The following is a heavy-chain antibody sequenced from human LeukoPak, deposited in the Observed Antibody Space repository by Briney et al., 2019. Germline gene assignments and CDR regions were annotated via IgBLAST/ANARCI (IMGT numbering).Heavy chain of an antibody. Sequence: SVKVSCKASGGTFSSYAISWVRQAPGQGLEWMGGIIPIFGTANYAQKFQGRVTITADESTSTAYMELSSLRSEDTAVYYCARDGYYYDSSGLNWFDPWGQGTLVTVSS. J-gene: IGHJ5*02. CDR2: IIPIFGTA. CDR1: GGTFSSYA. D-gene: IGHD3-22*01. V-gene: IGHV1-69*13. CDR3: ARDGYYYDSSGLNWFDP.